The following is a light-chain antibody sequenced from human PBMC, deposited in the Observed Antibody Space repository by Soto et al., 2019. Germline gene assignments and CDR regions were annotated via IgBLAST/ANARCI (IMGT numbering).Light chain of an antibody. CDR2: DVT. J-gene: IGLJ1*01. Sequence: QSVLTHPRSLSGSPGQSVTISCTGTSSDVGRYNYVSWYQQHPGKAPKLIIYDVTKRPSGVPDRFSGSKSGNTASLTISGLQAEDEVDYYCCPYAGGYSFVFGNGNKVTV. CDR3: CPYAGGYSFV. V-gene: IGLV2-11*01. CDR1: SSDVGRYNY.